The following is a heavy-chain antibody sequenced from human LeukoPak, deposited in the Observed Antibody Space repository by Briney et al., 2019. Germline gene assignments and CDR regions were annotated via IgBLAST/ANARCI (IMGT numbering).Heavy chain of an antibody. Sequence: GSLRLSCAASGFTFSSYAMSWVRQAPGKGLEWASAISGSGGSTYYADSVKGRFTISRDNSKNTLYLQMNSLRAEDTAVYYCAKAGSSGWYFDYWGQGTLVTVSS. CDR3: AKAGSSGWYFDY. J-gene: IGHJ4*02. CDR2: ISGSGGST. CDR1: GFTFSSYA. V-gene: IGHV3-23*01. D-gene: IGHD6-19*01.